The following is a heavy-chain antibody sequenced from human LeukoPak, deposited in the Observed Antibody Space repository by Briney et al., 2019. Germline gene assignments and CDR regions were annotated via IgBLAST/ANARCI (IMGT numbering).Heavy chain of an antibody. Sequence: GASVKVSCKASGYTFTTYYIHWVRQAPGQGLEWMGRIDPAGGSTSYAQKFQGRVTMTRDTSMSTVYMELSGLRSDDTAVYYCAREGCSGTSCSTIRAFDVWGQGTVVTVSS. CDR1: GYTFTTYY. CDR2: IDPAGGST. V-gene: IGHV1-46*01. CDR3: AREGCSGTSCSTIRAFDV. D-gene: IGHD2-2*01. J-gene: IGHJ3*01.